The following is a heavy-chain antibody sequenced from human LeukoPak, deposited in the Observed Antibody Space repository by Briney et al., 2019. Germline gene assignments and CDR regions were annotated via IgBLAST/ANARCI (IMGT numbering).Heavy chain of an antibody. Sequence: SETLSLTCTVSGGSISSSSYYWGWIRQPPGKGVEWIGSIYYSGSTYYNPSLKSRVTISVDTSKNQFSLKLSSVTAADTAVYYCAEGYSSGWYRGYYFDYWGQGTLVTVSS. D-gene: IGHD6-19*01. CDR2: IYYSGST. V-gene: IGHV4-39*07. CDR3: AEGYSSGWYRGYYFDY. J-gene: IGHJ4*02. CDR1: GGSISSSSYY.